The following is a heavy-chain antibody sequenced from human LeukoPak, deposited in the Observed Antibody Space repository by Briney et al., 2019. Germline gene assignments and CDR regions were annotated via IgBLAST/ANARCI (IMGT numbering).Heavy chain of an antibody. CDR1: GNSISSGYY. J-gene: IGHJ4*02. CDR3: ANQYSSGWFYFDY. V-gene: IGHV4-38-2*01. D-gene: IGHD6-19*01. Sequence: SETLSLTCAVSGNSISSGYYWGWIRQSPGKGLEWMGSIFHSGTTYYNPSLKSRVTISVDTTKNQFSLKLSSVTAADTAVYYCANQYSSGWFYFDYWGQGTLVTVSS. CDR2: IFHSGTT.